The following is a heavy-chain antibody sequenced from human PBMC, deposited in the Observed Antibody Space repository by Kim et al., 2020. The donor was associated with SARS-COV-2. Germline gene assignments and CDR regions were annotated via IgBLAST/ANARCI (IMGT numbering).Heavy chain of an antibody. D-gene: IGHD3-10*01. J-gene: IGHJ5*02. Sequence: SETLSLTCTVSGGSISSSSYYWGWIRQPPGKGLEWIGSIYYSGSTYYNPSLKSRVTISVDTSKNQFSLKLSSVTAADTAVYYCARQLVRGDQWFDPWGQGTLVTVSS. CDR3: ARQLVRGDQWFDP. V-gene: IGHV4-39*01. CDR1: GGSISSSSYY. CDR2: IYYSGST.